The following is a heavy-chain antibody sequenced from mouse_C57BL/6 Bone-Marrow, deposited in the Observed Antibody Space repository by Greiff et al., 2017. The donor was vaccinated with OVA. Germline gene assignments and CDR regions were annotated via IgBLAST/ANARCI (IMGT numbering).Heavy chain of an antibody. D-gene: IGHD3-1*01. Sequence: VKLMESGAELVRPGASVTLSCKASGYTFTDYEMHWVKQTPVHGLEWIGAIDPETGGTAYNQKFKGKAILTADKSSSTAYMELRSLTSEDSAVYYCTRLGGPYYFDYWGQGTTLTVSS. J-gene: IGHJ2*01. V-gene: IGHV1-15*01. CDR1: GYTFTDYE. CDR3: TRLGGPYYFDY. CDR2: IDPETGGT.